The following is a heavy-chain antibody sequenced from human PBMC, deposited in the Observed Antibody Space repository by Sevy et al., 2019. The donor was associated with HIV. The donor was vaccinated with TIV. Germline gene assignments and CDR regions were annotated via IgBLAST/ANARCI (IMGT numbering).Heavy chain of an antibody. D-gene: IGHD3-22*01. CDR2: ISSSGSTI. CDR3: AGGEGWAYYYDSSGYPDNWFDP. Sequence: GGSLRLSCAASGFTFSDYYMSWIRQAPGKGLEWVSYISSSGSTIYYADSVKGRFTISRDNAKNSLYLQMNSLRAEDTAVYYCAGGEGWAYYYDSSGYPDNWFDPWGQGTLVTVSS. V-gene: IGHV3-11*01. J-gene: IGHJ5*02. CDR1: GFTFSDYY.